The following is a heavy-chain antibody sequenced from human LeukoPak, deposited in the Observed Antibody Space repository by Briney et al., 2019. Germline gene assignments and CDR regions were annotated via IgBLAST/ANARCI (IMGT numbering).Heavy chain of an antibody. CDR1: GFTFSSYA. CDR3: AKDRVGYYGSGSYSSDYFDY. Sequence: PGGSLRLSCAASGFTFSSYAMSWVRQAPGKGLEWVSAISGSGGSTYYADSVKGQFTISRDNSKNTLYLQMNSLRAEDTAVYYCAKDRVGYYGSGSYSSDYFDYWGQGTLVTVSS. CDR2: ISGSGGST. D-gene: IGHD3-10*01. J-gene: IGHJ4*02. V-gene: IGHV3-23*01.